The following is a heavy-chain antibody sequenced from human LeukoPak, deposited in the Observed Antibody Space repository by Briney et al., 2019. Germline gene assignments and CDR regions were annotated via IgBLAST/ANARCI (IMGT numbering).Heavy chain of an antibody. Sequence: GGSLRLSCAASGFTFSSYWMSWVRQAPGKGLEWVANIKQDGSEKYYVDSVKGRFTISRDNAKNSLYLQMNSLRAEETAVYYCAKSRVGAANWFDPWGQGTLVTVSS. V-gene: IGHV3-7*03. J-gene: IGHJ5*02. D-gene: IGHD1-26*01. CDR2: IKQDGSEK. CDR1: GFTFSSYW. CDR3: AKSRVGAANWFDP.